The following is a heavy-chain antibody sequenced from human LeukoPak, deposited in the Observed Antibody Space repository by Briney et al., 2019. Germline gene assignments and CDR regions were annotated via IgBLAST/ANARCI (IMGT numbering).Heavy chain of an antibody. CDR3: AKDRSYYDSSGYIYYFDY. V-gene: IGHV3-30*02. J-gene: IGHJ4*02. D-gene: IGHD3-22*01. Sequence: GGSLRLSCAASGFTFSSYGMHWVRQAPGKGLEWVAYIQYDGSNEQYADSVKGRFSISRDNSKNTLYLQMNSLRAEDTAVYYCAKDRSYYDSSGYIYYFDYWGQGTLVTVSS. CDR2: IQYDGSNE. CDR1: GFTFSSYG.